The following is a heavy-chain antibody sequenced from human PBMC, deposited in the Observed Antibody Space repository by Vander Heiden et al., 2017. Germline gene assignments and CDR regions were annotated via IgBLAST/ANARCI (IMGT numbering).Heavy chain of an antibody. J-gene: IGHJ4*02. Sequence: EVQLVESGGGLVKPGRSLRLSCTASGFTFGDYAMSWFRQAPGKGLEWVGFIRSKAYGGTTEYAASVKGRFTISRDDSKSIAYLQMNSLKTEDTAVYYCTRKWIQLWPPDYWGQGTLVTVSS. D-gene: IGHD5-18*01. CDR2: IRSKAYGGTT. CDR1: GFTFGDYA. V-gene: IGHV3-49*05. CDR3: TRKWIQLWPPDY.